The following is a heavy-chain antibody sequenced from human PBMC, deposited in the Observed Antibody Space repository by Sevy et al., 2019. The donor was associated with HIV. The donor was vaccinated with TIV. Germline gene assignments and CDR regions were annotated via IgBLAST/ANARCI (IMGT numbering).Heavy chain of an antibody. J-gene: IGHJ6*02. CDR1: GFTFSNYW. V-gene: IGHV3-7*03. Sequence: GGSLRLSCAASGFTFSNYWMSWVRQAPGKGLEWVAHIKRDGSEKYYVDSVKGRFSISRDNPKNSLYLQMNSLRAEDKAVYYCARDCSSTTCLWGLDVWGQGTTVTVSS. CDR3: ARDCSSTTCLWGLDV. CDR2: IKRDGSEK. D-gene: IGHD2-2*01.